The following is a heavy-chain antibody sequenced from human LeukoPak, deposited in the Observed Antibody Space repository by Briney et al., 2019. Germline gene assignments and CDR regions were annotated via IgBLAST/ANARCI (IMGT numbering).Heavy chain of an antibody. CDR3: ATVPVATVAYCSDGSCYSEEVLGWFDP. CDR1: GYTLTELS. V-gene: IGHV1-24*01. CDR2: FDPGDGEI. D-gene: IGHD2-15*01. J-gene: IGHJ5*02. Sequence: ASVKVSCKVSGYTLTELSIHWVRQAPGKGFEWMGGFDPGDGEIIYAQKFQDRVTMTEDTSTDTAYMELSSLKSEDTAVYYCATVPVATVAYCSDGSCYSEEVLGWFDPWGQGTLVTVSS.